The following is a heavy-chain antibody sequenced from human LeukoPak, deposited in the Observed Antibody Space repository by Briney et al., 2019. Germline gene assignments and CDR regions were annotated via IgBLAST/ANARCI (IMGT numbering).Heavy chain of an antibody. CDR3: ARDSSAPGYSSSWYEY. J-gene: IGHJ4*02. D-gene: IGHD6-13*01. Sequence: GASVKVSCKASGYTFTSYAMHWVRQAPGQRLEWMGWINAGNGNTKYSQKFQGRVTITRDTSASTAYMELSSLRSEDTAVYYCARDSSAPGYSSSWYEYWGQGTLVTVSS. CDR2: INAGNGNT. CDR1: GYTFTSYA. V-gene: IGHV1-3*01.